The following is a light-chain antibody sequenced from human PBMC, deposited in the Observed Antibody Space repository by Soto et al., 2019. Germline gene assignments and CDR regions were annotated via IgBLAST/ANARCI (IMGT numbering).Light chain of an antibody. CDR3: QQYASSLLT. Sequence: EIVLTQSPGTLSLSPGGRATLSCRASQSVSNNFLAWYQQKPGQAPRLLIYNAATRATGNPDRFSGSGSGTDFTLTISRLEPEDFAVYHCQQYASSLLTFGGGTKVEIK. J-gene: IGKJ4*01. CDR1: QSVSNNF. CDR2: NAA. V-gene: IGKV3-20*01.